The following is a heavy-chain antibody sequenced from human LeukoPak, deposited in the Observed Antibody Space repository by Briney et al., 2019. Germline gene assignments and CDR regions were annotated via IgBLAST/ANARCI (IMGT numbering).Heavy chain of an antibody. V-gene: IGHV3-21*01. CDR3: AELGITMIGGV. Sequence: GGSLRLSCAASGFTFLTYSMNWVRQAPGKGLEWVSSISSTSSSYIYYADSVKGRFTISRDNAKNSLYLQMDSLRAEDTAVYYCAELGITMIGGVWGKGTTVTISS. CDR1: GFTFLTYS. CDR2: ISSTSSSYI. J-gene: IGHJ6*04. D-gene: IGHD3-10*02.